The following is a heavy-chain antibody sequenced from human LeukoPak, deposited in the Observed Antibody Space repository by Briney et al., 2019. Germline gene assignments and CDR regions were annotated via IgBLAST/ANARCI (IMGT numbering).Heavy chain of an antibody. J-gene: IGHJ4*02. V-gene: IGHV3-20*04. CDR3: AKDEVVGATFKPNYFDY. CDR1: GFTFDDHG. CDR2: IDWNGGSP. D-gene: IGHD1-26*01. Sequence: GGSLRLSCAASGFTFDDHGMIWVRHAPGKGLEWVTGIDWNGGSPRYADSVKGRFTISRDNSKNTLYLQMNSLRAEDTAVYYCAKDEVVGATFKPNYFDYWGQGTLVTVSS.